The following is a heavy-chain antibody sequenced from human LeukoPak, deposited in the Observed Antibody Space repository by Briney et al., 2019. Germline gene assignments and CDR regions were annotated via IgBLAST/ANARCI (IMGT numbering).Heavy chain of an antibody. CDR3: ARGPWSMVRGVREPYNWFDP. V-gene: IGHV1-2*04. CDR1: AYDFTGYH. D-gene: IGHD3-10*01. Sequence: GASVKVSCKVVAYDFTGYHIHWVRLAPGQGPEWMGRLNPNTGHAVYAFKFQGWVTMTRDTSISTAYMELSRLRSDDTAVYYCARGPWSMVRGVREPYNWFDPWGQGTLVTVSS. CDR2: LNPNTGHA. J-gene: IGHJ5*02.